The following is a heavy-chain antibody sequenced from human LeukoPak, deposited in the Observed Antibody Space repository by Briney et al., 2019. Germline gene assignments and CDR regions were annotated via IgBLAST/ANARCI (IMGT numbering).Heavy chain of an antibody. J-gene: IGHJ6*02. V-gene: IGHV1-18*01. D-gene: IGHD4-23*01. CDR2: MSGNNGKT. Sequence: ASVKVSCKASGGTFSSYAISWVRQAPGQGLEWMGWMSGNNGKTNYAEKFQGRVTMTTDTSTRTVYMELRSLRSDDTAVYYCARDPDDYGGNTYYYGMDVWGQGTTVTVSS. CDR1: GGTFSSYA. CDR3: ARDPDDYGGNTYYYGMDV.